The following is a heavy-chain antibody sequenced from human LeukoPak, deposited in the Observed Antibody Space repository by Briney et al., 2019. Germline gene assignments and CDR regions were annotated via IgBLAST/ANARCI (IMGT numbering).Heavy chain of an antibody. J-gene: IGHJ4*02. Sequence: GGSLRLSCEVSGFTFSIYWMHWVRQAPGKGLVWVSRINNVGSSTTYEDSVKGRFTISRDNAKNTVYLQMNSLKVEDTAVYYCVREVSGSSYFDYWGQGTQVTVSS. CDR1: GFTFSIYW. V-gene: IGHV3-74*01. D-gene: IGHD1-26*01. CDR2: INNVGSST. CDR3: VREVSGSSYFDY.